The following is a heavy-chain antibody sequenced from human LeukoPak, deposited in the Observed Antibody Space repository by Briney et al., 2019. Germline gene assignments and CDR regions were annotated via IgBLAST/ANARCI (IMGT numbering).Heavy chain of an antibody. V-gene: IGHV1-2*06. J-gene: IGHJ4*02. CDR2: INPNSGGT. D-gene: IGHD1-26*01. CDR3: ARTKGSGSYYVIDY. CDR1: GYTFTGYY. Sequence: ASVKVSCKASGYTFTGYYMHWVRQAPGQGLEWMGRINPNSGGTNYAQKFQGRVTMTRDTSISTAYMELSRLRSDDTAVYYCARTKGSGSYYVIDYWGQGTLVTVSS.